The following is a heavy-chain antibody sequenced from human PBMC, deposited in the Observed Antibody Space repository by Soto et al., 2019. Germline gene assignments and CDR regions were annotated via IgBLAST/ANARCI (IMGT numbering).Heavy chain of an antibody. J-gene: IGHJ5*02. CDR2: ISYDGSNK. Sequence: QVQLVESGGGVVQPGRSPRLSCAASGFTFSSYGMHWVRQAPGKGLEWVAVISYDGSNKYYADSVKGRFTISRDNSKNTLYLQMNSLRAEDTAVYYCAKESIAAAGHYNWFDPWGQGTLVTVSS. CDR1: GFTFSSYG. D-gene: IGHD6-13*01. CDR3: AKESIAAAGHYNWFDP. V-gene: IGHV3-30*18.